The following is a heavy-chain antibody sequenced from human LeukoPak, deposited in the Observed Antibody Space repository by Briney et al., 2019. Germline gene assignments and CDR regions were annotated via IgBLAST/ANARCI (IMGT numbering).Heavy chain of an antibody. D-gene: IGHD2-2*01. CDR2: IKSKTDGGTT. CDR1: GFTFSNAW. J-gene: IGHJ4*02. V-gene: IGHV3-15*01. CDR3: TTDSGIVVVPSAHD. Sequence: GGPLRLSCAASGFTFSNAWMSWVRQAPGKGLEWVGRIKSKTDGGTTDYAAPVKGRFTISRDDPKNTLYLQMNSLKTEDTAVYYCTTDSGIVVVPSAHDWGQGTLVTVSS.